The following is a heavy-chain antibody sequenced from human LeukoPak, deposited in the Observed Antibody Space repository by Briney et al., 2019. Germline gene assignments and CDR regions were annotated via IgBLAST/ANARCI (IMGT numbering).Heavy chain of an antibody. CDR3: AKINQWLVTSEGIIDY. CDR1: GFTFSSYA. D-gene: IGHD6-19*01. Sequence: PGGSLRLSCAASGFTFSSYAMSWVRQAPGKGLEWVSAISGSGGSTYYADSVKGRFTISRDNSKNTLYLQMNSLRAEDTAVYYCAKINQWLVTSEGIIDYWGQGTLVTVSS. J-gene: IGHJ4*02. V-gene: IGHV3-23*01. CDR2: ISGSGGST.